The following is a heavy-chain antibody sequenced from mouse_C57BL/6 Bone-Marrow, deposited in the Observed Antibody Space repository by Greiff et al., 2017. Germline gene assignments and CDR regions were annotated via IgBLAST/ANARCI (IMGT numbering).Heavy chain of an antibody. V-gene: IGHV1-69*01. J-gene: IGHJ4*01. CDR1: GYTFTSYW. Sequence: QVQLQQPGAELVMPGASVKLSCKASGYTFTSYWMHWVKQRPGQGLEWIGEIDPSDSYTNYNQKFKGKATLTVDTSSSTAYMQLSSLTSEDSAVYYCARFTGYAMDYWGQGTSVTVSS. CDR3: ARFTGYAMDY. CDR2: IDPSDSYT. D-gene: IGHD4-1*01.